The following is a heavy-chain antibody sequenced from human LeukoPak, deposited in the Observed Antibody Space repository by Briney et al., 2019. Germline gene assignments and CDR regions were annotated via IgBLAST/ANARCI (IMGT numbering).Heavy chain of an antibody. Sequence: ASVKVSCKASGYTFTSYGISWVRQAPGQGLEWMGWISAYDGNTNYAQKLQGRVTMTTDTSTSTAYMELRSLRSGDTAVYYCARSAEVYDVQGDAFDIWGQGTMVTVSS. V-gene: IGHV1-18*01. CDR3: ARSAEVYDVQGDAFDI. D-gene: IGHD3-10*02. J-gene: IGHJ3*02. CDR1: GYTFTSYG. CDR2: ISAYDGNT.